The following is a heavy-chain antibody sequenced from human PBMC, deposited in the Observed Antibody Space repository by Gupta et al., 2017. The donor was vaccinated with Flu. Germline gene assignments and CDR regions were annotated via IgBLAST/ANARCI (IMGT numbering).Heavy chain of an antibody. Sequence: EVQLVESGGGLVQLGRSLRLSCRGSGFNVRDYDTGWVRQAPGKGLEWVGLIRSKTYDGTTEYAASVKGRFTISRDDSTNTAYLQMNSLKTEDTAVYYCARQWLQYFDYWGQGTQVTVSS. CDR3: ARQWLQYFDY. V-gene: IGHV3-49*04. J-gene: IGHJ4*02. CDR1: GFNVRDYD. D-gene: IGHD5-24*01. CDR2: IRSKTYDGTT.